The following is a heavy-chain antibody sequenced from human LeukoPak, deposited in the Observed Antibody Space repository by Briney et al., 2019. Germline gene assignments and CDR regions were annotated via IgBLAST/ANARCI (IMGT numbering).Heavy chain of an antibody. V-gene: IGHV3-23*01. CDR3: AKEGLAYGMITFGGVISFDY. J-gene: IGHJ4*02. D-gene: IGHD3-16*02. CDR1: GFAFSSYA. CDR2: ISGSGGST. Sequence: TGGSLRLSCAASGFAFSSYAMSWVRQAPGKGLEWVSAISGSGGSTYYADSVKVRFTISRDNSKNTLYLQMNSLRAEDTAVYYCAKEGLAYGMITFGGVISFDYWGQGTLVTVSS.